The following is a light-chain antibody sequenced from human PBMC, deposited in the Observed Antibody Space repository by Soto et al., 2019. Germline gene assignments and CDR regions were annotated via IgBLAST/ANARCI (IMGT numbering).Light chain of an antibody. V-gene: IGLV2-14*01. CDR1: SSDVGGYNY. Sequence: ALTQPASVSGSPGQSITISCTGTSSDVGGYNYVSWYQQHPGKAPKLMIYEVSNRPSGVSNRFSGSKSGNTASLTISGLQAEDEADYYCSSYTSSSTWVFGGGTKVTVL. J-gene: IGLJ3*02. CDR2: EVS. CDR3: SSYTSSSTWV.